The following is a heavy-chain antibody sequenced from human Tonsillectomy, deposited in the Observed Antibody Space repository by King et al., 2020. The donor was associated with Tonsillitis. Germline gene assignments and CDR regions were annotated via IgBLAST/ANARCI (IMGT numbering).Heavy chain of an antibody. Sequence: LVESGGGLVQPGGSLRLSCAASGFTFSSYAMSWVRQAPGKGLEWLSGISGSDGSTYYADSVKGRFTISRDNSKNTLFLQMNSLRAEDTAVYYCASGYSSSWYGRASEFFHHWGQGTLVTVSS. J-gene: IGHJ1*01. CDR2: ISGSDGST. V-gene: IGHV3-23*04. D-gene: IGHD6-13*01. CDR1: GFTFSSYA. CDR3: ASGYSSSWYGRASEFFHH.